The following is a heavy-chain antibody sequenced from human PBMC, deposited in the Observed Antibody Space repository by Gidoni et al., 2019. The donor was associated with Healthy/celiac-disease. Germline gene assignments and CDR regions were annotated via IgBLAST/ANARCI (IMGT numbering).Heavy chain of an antibody. V-gene: IGHV3-33*01. CDR1: GFTFSSYG. CDR2: IWYDGSNK. CDR3: ARDPESYYDSSGYYYLDY. Sequence: QVQLVESGGGVVQPGRSLRLSCAASGFTFSSYGRHWFRQAPGKGLEWVAVIWYDGSNKYYADSVKGRFTISRDNSKNTLYLQMNSLRAEDTAVYYCARDPESYYDSSGYYYLDYWGQGTLVTVSS. J-gene: IGHJ4*02. D-gene: IGHD3-22*01.